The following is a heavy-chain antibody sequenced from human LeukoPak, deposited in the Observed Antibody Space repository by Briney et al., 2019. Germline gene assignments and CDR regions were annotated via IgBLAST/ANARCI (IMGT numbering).Heavy chain of an antibody. CDR2: INPSGGST. Sequence: ASVKVSCKASGYTFTSYYMHWVRQAPGQGLEWMGIINPSGGSTSYAQKFQGRVTMTRDTSTSTVYMELSRLRSEDTAVYYCATGVKYQLLLGDNWFDPWGQGTLVTVSS. V-gene: IGHV1-46*01. D-gene: IGHD2-2*01. CDR3: ATGVKYQLLLGDNWFDP. J-gene: IGHJ5*02. CDR1: GYTFTSYY.